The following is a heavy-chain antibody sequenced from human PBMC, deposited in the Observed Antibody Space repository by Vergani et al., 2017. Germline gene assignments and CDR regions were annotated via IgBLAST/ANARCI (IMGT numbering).Heavy chain of an antibody. Sequence: QVQLQESGPGLVKPSETLSLTCTVSGAAIKDFYWSWFRQPPGKGLEWIGYVYYTGSTTYNPSLKSRVTISVDTSKNQFSLKLSSVTAADTAVYYCARDRTAGSWYGLFYWGQGTLVTVSS. CDR3: ARDRTAGSWYGLFY. CDR2: VYYTGST. V-gene: IGHV4-59*12. J-gene: IGHJ4*02. D-gene: IGHD6-13*01. CDR1: GAAIKDFY.